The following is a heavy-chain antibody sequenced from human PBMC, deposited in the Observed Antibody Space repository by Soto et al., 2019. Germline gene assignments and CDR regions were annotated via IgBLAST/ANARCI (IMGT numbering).Heavy chain of an antibody. V-gene: IGHV3-30*18. D-gene: IGHD3-22*01. Sequence: QVQLVESGGGVVQPGRSLRLSCAASGFTFSSYGMHWVRQAPGKGLEWVAVISYDGSNKYYADSVKGRFTISRDNSKNTLYLQRNSLRAEDTAVYYCAKATSRITMIVVVTLPDYWGQGTLVTVSS. CDR1: GFTFSSYG. CDR3: AKATSRITMIVVVTLPDY. J-gene: IGHJ4*02. CDR2: ISYDGSNK.